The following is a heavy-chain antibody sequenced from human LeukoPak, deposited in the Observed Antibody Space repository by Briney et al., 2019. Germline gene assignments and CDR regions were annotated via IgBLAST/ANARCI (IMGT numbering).Heavy chain of an antibody. Sequence: GASVKVSCKASGYTFTGYYMHWVRQAPGQGLEWMGWINPNSGGTNYAQKFQGRVTMTRDTSISTAYMELRSLRSDDTAVCYCARVIYERGRGTFDPWGQGTLVTVSS. CDR2: INPNSGGT. J-gene: IGHJ5*02. CDR1: GYTFTGYY. D-gene: IGHD5/OR15-5a*01. CDR3: ARVIYERGRGTFDP. V-gene: IGHV1-2*02.